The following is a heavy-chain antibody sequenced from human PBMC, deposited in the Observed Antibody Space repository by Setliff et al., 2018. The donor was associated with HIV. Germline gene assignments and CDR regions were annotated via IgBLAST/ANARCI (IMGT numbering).Heavy chain of an antibody. CDR3: ARGRNFWSDYYHYYYMDV. CDR2: INHSGST. J-gene: IGHJ6*03. V-gene: IGHV4-34*01. CDR1: GGSFSGHY. D-gene: IGHD3-3*01. Sequence: KSSETLSLTCAVYGGSFSGHYWTWIRQPPGKGLEWIGYINHSGSTNYNPSLKSRVTISADTSKNQFSLKLSSVTAADTAVYYCARGRNFWSDYYHYYYMDVWGKGTMVTVS.